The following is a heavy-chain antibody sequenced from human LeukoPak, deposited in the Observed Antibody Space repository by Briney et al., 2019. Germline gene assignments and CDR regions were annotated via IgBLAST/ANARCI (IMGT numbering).Heavy chain of an antibody. CDR3: ARAHSSSWYYYYYMDV. Sequence: SVKVSCKASGYTFTSYGISWVRQAPGQGLEWMGWISAYNGNTNYAQKLQGRVTMTTDTSTSTAYMELRSLRSDDTAVYYCARAHSSSWYYYYYMDVWGKGTTVTISS. V-gene: IGHV1-18*01. CDR1: GYTFTSYG. D-gene: IGHD6-13*01. CDR2: ISAYNGNT. J-gene: IGHJ6*03.